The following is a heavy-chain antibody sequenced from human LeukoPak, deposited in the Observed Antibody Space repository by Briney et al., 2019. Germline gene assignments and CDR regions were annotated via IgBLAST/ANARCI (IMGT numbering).Heavy chain of an antibody. CDR1: GGSISSSSYY. Sequence: SETLSLTCTVSGGSISSSSYYWGWIRQPPGKGLEWIGSIYYSGSTYYNLSLKSRVTISVDTSKNQFSLRLSSVTAADTAVYYCARRYSSGWYTDYWGQGTLVTVSS. CDR2: IYYSGST. J-gene: IGHJ4*02. D-gene: IGHD6-19*01. V-gene: IGHV4-39*01. CDR3: ARRYSSGWYTDY.